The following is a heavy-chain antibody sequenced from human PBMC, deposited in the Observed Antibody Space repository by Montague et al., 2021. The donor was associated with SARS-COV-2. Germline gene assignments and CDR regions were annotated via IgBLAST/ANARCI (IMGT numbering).Heavy chain of an antibody. V-gene: IGHV4-39*02. CDR2: IYDIGSP. Sequence: SETLSLTCTVSGGSISSNNYYWDWIRQPPGKGLEWIGGIYDIGSPSSTRSLKSRVTLSVDPSKNHFSLKLNSLTAADTAVYYCARRGRKLLSVATTIGAFDIWGQGTMVTVSS. J-gene: IGHJ3*02. CDR1: GGSISSNNYY. D-gene: IGHD1-26*01. CDR3: ARRGRKLLSVATTIGAFDI.